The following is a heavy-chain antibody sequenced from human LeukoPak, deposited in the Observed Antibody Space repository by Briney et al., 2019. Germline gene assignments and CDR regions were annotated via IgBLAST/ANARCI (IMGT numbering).Heavy chain of an antibody. V-gene: IGHV3-49*04. CDR3: TRVEYSSSSVYFDY. D-gene: IGHD6-6*01. CDR2: IRSKAYGGTT. CDR1: GFTFGDYA. J-gene: IGHJ4*02. Sequence: GGSLRLSCTASGFTFGDYAMTWVRQAPGKGLEWVGFIRSKAYGGTTEYAASVKGRFTISVDDSKSIAYLQMNSPQTEDTAVYYCTRVEYSSSSVYFDYWGQGTLVTVSS.